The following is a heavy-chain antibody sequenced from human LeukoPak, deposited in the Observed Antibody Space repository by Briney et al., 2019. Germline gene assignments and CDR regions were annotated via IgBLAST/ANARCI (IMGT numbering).Heavy chain of an antibody. CDR1: GGTISSYY. CDR2: IYYSWST. Sequence: SETLSLTCTVSGGTISSYYWSWIRQPPGKGLDWIGYIYYSWSTNYNPSLKSRVTISVDTSKNQFSLKLSSVTAADTAVYYCARDRAAGSYYYYYMDVWGKGTTVTVSS. D-gene: IGHD6-13*01. V-gene: IGHV4-59*01. J-gene: IGHJ6*03. CDR3: ARDRAAGSYYYYYMDV.